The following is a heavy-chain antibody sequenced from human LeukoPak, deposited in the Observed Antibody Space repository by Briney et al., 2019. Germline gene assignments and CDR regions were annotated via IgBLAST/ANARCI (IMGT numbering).Heavy chain of an antibody. Sequence: GGSLRLSCAASGFTFSSYSMNWVRQAPGKGLEWVSYISSSSSTIYYADSVKGRFTISRDNAKNSLYLQMNSLRAEDTAVYYCARDLEDIVVVPAATWRGFDYWGQGTLDTVSS. CDR1: GFTFSSYS. V-gene: IGHV3-48*01. D-gene: IGHD2-2*01. CDR2: ISSSSSTI. CDR3: ARDLEDIVVVPAATWRGFDY. J-gene: IGHJ4*02.